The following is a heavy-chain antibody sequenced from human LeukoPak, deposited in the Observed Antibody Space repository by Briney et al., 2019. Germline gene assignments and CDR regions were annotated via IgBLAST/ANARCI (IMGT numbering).Heavy chain of an antibody. D-gene: IGHD2-15*01. CDR3: ARGYSQAAFDI. CDR2: IYSGGST. CDR1: GFTVSSNY. J-gene: IGHJ3*02. Sequence: GGSLRLSCAASGFTVSSNYMSWVRQAPGKGLEWVSVIYSGGSTYYTDSVKGRFTISRDISKNTLYLQMNSLRAEDTALYYCARGYSQAAFDIWGQGTVVAVSS. V-gene: IGHV3-53*01.